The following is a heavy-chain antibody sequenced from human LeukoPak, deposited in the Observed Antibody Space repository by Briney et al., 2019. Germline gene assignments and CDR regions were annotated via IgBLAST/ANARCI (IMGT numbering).Heavy chain of an antibody. Sequence: PSETLSLTCTVSGGSISSYYWSWIRQPPGKGLEWIGYIYYSGSTNYNPSLKSRVTMSVDTSKNQFSLKLSSVTAADTAVYYCARGIAAAGDYYYYYMDVWGKGTTVTVSS. CDR1: GGSISSYY. CDR3: ARGIAAAGDYYYYYMDV. J-gene: IGHJ6*03. CDR2: IYYSGST. V-gene: IGHV4-59*12. D-gene: IGHD6-13*01.